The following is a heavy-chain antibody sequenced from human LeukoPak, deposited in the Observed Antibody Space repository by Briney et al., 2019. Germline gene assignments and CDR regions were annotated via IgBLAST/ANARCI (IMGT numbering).Heavy chain of an antibody. D-gene: IGHD4-17*01. CDR2: VSSGSSYI. Sequence: GGSLRLSCAASGFTFSSYSMNWVRQAPGEGLEWVSSVSSGSSYIYYADSVKGRFTISRDNAKNSLYLQMNSLRAEDTAVYYCARAGGPVTPYYFDYWGQGTLVTVSS. J-gene: IGHJ4*02. CDR1: GFTFSSYS. V-gene: IGHV3-21*01. CDR3: ARAGGPVTPYYFDY.